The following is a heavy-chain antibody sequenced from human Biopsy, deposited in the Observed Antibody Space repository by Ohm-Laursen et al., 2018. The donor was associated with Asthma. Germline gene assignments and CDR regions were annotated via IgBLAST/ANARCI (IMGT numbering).Heavy chain of an antibody. CDR1: RFTYE. Sequence: SLRLSCAASRFTYEMHWVRQAPGKGLEWVAVISYDGSSIYYADSVKGRFTISRDNSKNTLYLQMNSLRVEDTAVYYCARDGRWFDPWGQGTLVTVSS. CDR3: ARDGRWFDP. V-gene: IGHV3-30-3*01. J-gene: IGHJ5*02. CDR2: ISYDGSSI.